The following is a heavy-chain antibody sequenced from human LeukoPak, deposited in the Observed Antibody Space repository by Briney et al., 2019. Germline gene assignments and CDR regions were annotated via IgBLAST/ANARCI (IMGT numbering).Heavy chain of an antibody. CDR3: TRDSALLGVAFDL. CDR2: ISSNGDNT. D-gene: IGHD2-15*01. Sequence: GGSLRLSCSASGFPFNTYAIHWVRQAPGKGLEYVAGISSNGDNTDFADSARGRFTISRDNSKSTLFLQMNSLRAEDTAVYFCTRDSALLGVAFDLWGQGTVVTVSS. V-gene: IGHV3-64D*06. CDR1: GFPFNTYA. J-gene: IGHJ3*01.